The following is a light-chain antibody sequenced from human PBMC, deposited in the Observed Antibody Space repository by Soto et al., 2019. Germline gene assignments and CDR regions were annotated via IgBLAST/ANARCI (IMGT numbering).Light chain of an antibody. Sequence: EIMMTQSPAILSVSPGERATLSCRASPSVTNYLAWYQQKPGQAPRLLIYGASTRATGIPARFSGSGSGTEFTLTISSLQSEDFAVYYCQQYNNWPTWTFGQGTKVDI. CDR1: PSVTNY. V-gene: IGKV3-15*01. CDR2: GAS. J-gene: IGKJ1*01. CDR3: QQYNNWPTWT.